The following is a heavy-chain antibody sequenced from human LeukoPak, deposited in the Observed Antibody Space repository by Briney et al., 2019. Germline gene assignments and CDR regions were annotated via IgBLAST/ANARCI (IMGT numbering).Heavy chain of an antibody. CDR2: IYYSGST. Sequence: SETLSLTCPVSGGSISSGGYYWSWIRQHPGKGLEWIWYIYYSGSTYYNPSLKSRVTISVDTSKNQFSLKLSSVTAADTAVYYCARGGKYSSGWYTGWYWYFDLWGRGTLVTVSS. J-gene: IGHJ2*01. V-gene: IGHV4-31*03. D-gene: IGHD6-13*01. CDR1: GGSISSGGYY. CDR3: ARGGKYSSGWYTGWYWYFDL.